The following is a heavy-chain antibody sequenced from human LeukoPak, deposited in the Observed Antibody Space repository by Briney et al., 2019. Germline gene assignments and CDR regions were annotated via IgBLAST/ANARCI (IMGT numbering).Heavy chain of an antibody. J-gene: IGHJ3*02. CDR2: TYYSGST. V-gene: IGHV4-39*01. Sequence: SETLSLTCTVSGGSITSSSSSFWGWIRQPPGKGLGWIGTTYYSGSTYYNPSLKSRVTISVDTSKNQFSLRLSSVTAADTAVYYCAGREQQLVLRAFDIWGQGTMVTVSS. CDR3: AGREQQLVLRAFDI. CDR1: GGSITSSSSSF. D-gene: IGHD6-13*01.